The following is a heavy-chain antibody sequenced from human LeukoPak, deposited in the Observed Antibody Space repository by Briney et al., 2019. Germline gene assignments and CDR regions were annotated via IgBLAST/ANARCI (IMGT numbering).Heavy chain of an antibody. CDR2: ISYDGSNK. CDR3: AKEWAPMIVVVITPLDY. V-gene: IGHV3-30*04. J-gene: IGHJ4*02. CDR1: GFTFSSYA. D-gene: IGHD3-22*01. Sequence: GGSLRLSCAASGFTFSSYAMSWVRQAPGKGLEWVAVISYDGSNKYYADSVKGRFTISRDNSKNTLYLQMNSLRAEDTAVYYCAKEWAPMIVVVITPLDYWGQGTLVTVSS.